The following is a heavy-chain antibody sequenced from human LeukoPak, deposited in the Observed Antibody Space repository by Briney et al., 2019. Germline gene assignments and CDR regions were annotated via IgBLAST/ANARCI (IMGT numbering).Heavy chain of an antibody. Sequence: ASVKVSCKASGYTFTGYYMHWVRQAPGQGLEWMGWINPNSGGTNYAQKFQGRVTMTRDTSISTAYMELSRLRSDDTAVYYCAREVSDSSGWYSTYYFGYWGQGTLVTVSS. V-gene: IGHV1-2*02. D-gene: IGHD6-19*01. CDR2: INPNSGGT. CDR3: AREVSDSSGWYSTYYFGY. CDR1: GYTFTGYY. J-gene: IGHJ4*02.